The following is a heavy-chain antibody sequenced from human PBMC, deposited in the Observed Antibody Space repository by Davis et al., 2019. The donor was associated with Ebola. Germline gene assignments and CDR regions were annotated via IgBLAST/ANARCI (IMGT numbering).Heavy chain of an antibody. CDR1: GFTVSSNY. Sequence: GESLKISCAASGFTVSSNYMSWVRQAPGKGLEWVSVIYSGGSTYYADSVKGRFTISRHNSKNTLYLQMNSLRAEDTAVYYCARDRGVLPTVTTHSPYYYYYGMDVWGQGTTVTVSS. CDR2: IYSGGST. CDR3: ARDRGVLPTVTTHSPYYYYYGMDV. V-gene: IGHV3-53*01. D-gene: IGHD4-17*01. J-gene: IGHJ6*02.